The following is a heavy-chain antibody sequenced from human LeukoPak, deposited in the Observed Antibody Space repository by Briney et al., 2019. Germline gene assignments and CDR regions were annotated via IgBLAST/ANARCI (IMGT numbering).Heavy chain of an antibody. CDR1: GGSIRSSSHY. V-gene: IGHV4-39*01. Sequence: SETLSLTCTVSGGSIRSSSHYWGWVRQTPGKGLEWIGSIYYSGSTWYNPSLKTRVTMSVDTSKNQFSLRLNSVTAADTAVYYCARHVGGGYWYFDYWGRGTQVTVSS. D-gene: IGHD2-15*01. J-gene: IGHJ2*01. CDR2: IYYSGST. CDR3: ARHVGGGYWYFDY.